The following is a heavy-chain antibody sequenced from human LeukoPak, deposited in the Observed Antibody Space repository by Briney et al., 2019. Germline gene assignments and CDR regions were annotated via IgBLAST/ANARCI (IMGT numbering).Heavy chain of an antibody. J-gene: IGHJ4*02. Sequence: GESLKISCKGSADSFTSYWIAWVRQMPGKGLEWMGIIFPGDSDTKYSPSFQGQVTMSADKSISTAHLQWSSLKASDTAMYYCARYSYRGYYYDSSGIDYWGQGTLVTVSS. V-gene: IGHV5-51*01. CDR3: ARYSYRGYYYDSSGIDY. D-gene: IGHD3-22*01. CDR1: ADSFTSYW. CDR2: IFPGDSDT.